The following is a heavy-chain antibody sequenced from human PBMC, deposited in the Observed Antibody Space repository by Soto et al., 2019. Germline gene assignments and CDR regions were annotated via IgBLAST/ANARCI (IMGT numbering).Heavy chain of an antibody. CDR2: ISPYKGDT. V-gene: IGHV1-18*01. Sequence: GASVKVSCKTSGYTFSSIGIGWVRQAPGQGLEWMGWISPYKGDTYYAQRLQGRVTMTTDTSTSTAYMELRSLRSDDTAVYFCARDLDGSGSYFTNYWGQGTLVTVSS. CDR3: ARDLDGSGSYFTNY. CDR1: GYTFSSIG. D-gene: IGHD3-10*01. J-gene: IGHJ4*02.